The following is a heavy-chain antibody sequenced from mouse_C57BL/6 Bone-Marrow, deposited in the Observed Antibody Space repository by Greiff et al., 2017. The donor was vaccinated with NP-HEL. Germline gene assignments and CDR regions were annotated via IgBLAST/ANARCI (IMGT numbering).Heavy chain of an antibody. J-gene: IGHJ4*01. Sequence: DVMLVESGGGLVQPGGSLKLSCAASGFTFSDYYMYWVRQTPEKRLEWVAYISNGGGSTYYPDTVKGRFTISRDNAKNTLYLQMSRLKSEDTAMYSCERRDYGSGYDYAMEDWGQGTSVTVAS. D-gene: IGHD1-1*01. CDR3: ERRDYGSGYDYAMED. CDR1: GFTFSDYY. V-gene: IGHV5-12*01. CDR2: ISNGGGST.